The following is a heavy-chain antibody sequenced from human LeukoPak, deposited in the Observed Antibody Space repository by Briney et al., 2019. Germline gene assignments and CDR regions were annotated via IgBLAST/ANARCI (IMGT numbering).Heavy chain of an antibody. CDR3: ATQGGSYSGFYYYHGMDV. Sequence: ASVKVSCKVSGYTLTELSMHWVRQAPGKGLEWMGGFDPEDGETIYAQKFQGRVTMTEDTSTDTAYMELSSLRSEDTAVYYCATQGGSYSGFYYYHGMDVWGQGTTVTVSS. V-gene: IGHV1-24*01. D-gene: IGHD1-26*01. CDR1: GYTLTELS. J-gene: IGHJ6*02. CDR2: FDPEDGET.